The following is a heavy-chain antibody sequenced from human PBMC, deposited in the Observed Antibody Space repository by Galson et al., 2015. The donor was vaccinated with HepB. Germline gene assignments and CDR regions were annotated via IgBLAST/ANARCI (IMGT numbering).Heavy chain of an antibody. D-gene: IGHD3-3*01. Sequence: SLRLSCAASGFTFSSYAMSWVRQAPGKGLEWVSAISGSGGSTYYADSVKGRFTISRDNSKNTLYLQMNSLRAEDTAVYYCAKCWDNDFWSGSLPTVYWGQGTLVTVSS. CDR2: ISGSGGST. V-gene: IGHV3-23*01. CDR3: AKCWDNDFWSGSLPTVY. J-gene: IGHJ4*02. CDR1: GFTFSSYA.